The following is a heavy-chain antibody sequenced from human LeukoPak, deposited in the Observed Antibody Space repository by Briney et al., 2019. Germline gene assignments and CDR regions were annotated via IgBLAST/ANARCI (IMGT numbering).Heavy chain of an antibody. D-gene: IGHD2-15*01. CDR1: GFTFSAYS. J-gene: IGHJ4*02. CDR3: ARVFGGSDY. V-gene: IGHV3-21*01. Sequence: GGSLRLSCAASGFTFSAYSMNWVRQAPGKGLEWVSFISSGSGHIYYADSLQGRFTISRDNAKNSLYLQMNSLRAEDTAIYYCARVFGGSDYWGQGTLVTVSS. CDR2: ISSGSGHI.